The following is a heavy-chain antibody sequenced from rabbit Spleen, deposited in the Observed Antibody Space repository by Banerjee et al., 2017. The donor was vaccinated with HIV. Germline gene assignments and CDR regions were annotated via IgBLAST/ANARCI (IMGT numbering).Heavy chain of an antibody. D-gene: IGHD1-1*01. J-gene: IGHJ6*01. CDR2: IYTGSGST. V-gene: IGHV1S45*01. Sequence: QEQLVESRGDLVKPGASLTLTCTASGIDFSSYYYMCWVRQAPGKGLEWIGCIYTGSGSTYYASWAKGRFTISKTSSTTVTLQMTSLTAADTATYFCARDTSSSFSSYGMDLWGPGTLVTVS. CDR1: GIDFSSYYY. CDR3: ARDTSSSFSSYGMDL.